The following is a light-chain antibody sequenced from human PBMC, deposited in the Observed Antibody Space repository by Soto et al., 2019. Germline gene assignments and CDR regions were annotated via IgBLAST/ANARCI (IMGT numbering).Light chain of an antibody. CDR3: QQYNSYSWT. CDR2: KES. CDR1: QSFSNW. Sequence: DIQMTQSPSTLSASVGDTVTITCRPSQSFSNWLAWYPQKPGKAPKFLIYKESTLESGVPSRFSGRGSGTEFTLTISSLKPDDFATYYCQQYNSYSWTFGQGTKVEIK. V-gene: IGKV1-5*03. J-gene: IGKJ1*01.